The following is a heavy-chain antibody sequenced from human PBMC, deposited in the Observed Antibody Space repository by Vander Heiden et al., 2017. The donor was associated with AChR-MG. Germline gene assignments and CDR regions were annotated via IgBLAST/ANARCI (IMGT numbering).Heavy chain of an antibody. CDR2: ISYDGSNK. Sequence: QVQLVESGGGVVQPGRSLSLPCAASGSTFSSYAMHWVRQAPGKGLEWVAVISYDGSNKYYADSVKGRFTISRDNSKNTLYLQMNSLRAEDTAVYYCARDRASVVVAATLYYWGQGTLVTVSS. J-gene: IGHJ4*02. D-gene: IGHD2-15*01. V-gene: IGHV3-30-3*01. CDR1: GSTFSSYA. CDR3: ARDRASVVVAATLYY.